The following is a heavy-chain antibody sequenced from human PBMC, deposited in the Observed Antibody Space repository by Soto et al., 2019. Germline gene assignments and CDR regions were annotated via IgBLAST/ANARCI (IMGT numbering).Heavy chain of an antibody. CDR2: ISSSSSTI. Sequence: PGGSLRLSCAASGFTFSSYSMNWVRQAPGRGLEWVSYISSSSSTIYYADSVKGRFTISRDNAKNSLYLQMNSLRAEDTAVYYCARNTAPYYYDSSGYWPVDYWGQGTLVTVSS. D-gene: IGHD3-22*01. CDR1: GFTFSSYS. V-gene: IGHV3-48*01. J-gene: IGHJ4*02. CDR3: ARNTAPYYYDSSGYWPVDY.